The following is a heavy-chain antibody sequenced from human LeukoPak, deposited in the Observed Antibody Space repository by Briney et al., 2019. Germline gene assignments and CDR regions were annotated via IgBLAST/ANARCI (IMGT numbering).Heavy chain of an antibody. V-gene: IGHV3-11*04. J-gene: IGHJ4*02. CDR2: ISGSGDVI. CDR1: GFIFGDFY. Sequence: GGTLRLSCAASGFIFGDFYMSWIRQAPGKGLEWVSYISGSGDVIYYADSVKGRFTISRDNSKNTLYLQMNSLRAEDTAVYYCARDDSSSPPFYFDYWGQGTLVTVPS. CDR3: ARDDSSSPPFYFDY. D-gene: IGHD6-6*01.